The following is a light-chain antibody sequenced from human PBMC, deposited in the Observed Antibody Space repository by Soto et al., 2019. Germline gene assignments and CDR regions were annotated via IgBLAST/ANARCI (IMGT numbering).Light chain of an antibody. CDR3: QTWGTGIQV. CDR2: LNSDGSH. CDR1: RGHSSYA. V-gene: IGLV4-69*01. Sequence: QPVLTQSPSASASLGGSVKLTCTLSRGHSSYAIAWHQQQPEKGPRYLMKLNSDGSHSKGDGIPDGFSGSSSGAERYLTISSLQSEDEADYYCQTWGTGIQVFGGGTKVTVL. J-gene: IGLJ2*01.